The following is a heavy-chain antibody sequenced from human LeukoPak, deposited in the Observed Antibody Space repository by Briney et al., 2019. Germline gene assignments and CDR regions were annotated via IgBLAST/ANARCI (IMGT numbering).Heavy chain of an antibody. Sequence: ASVKVSCKASGYTFTSYAMNWVRQAPGQGREWMGWINTNTGNPTYAQGFTGRFVFSLDTSVSTAYLQISSLKAEDTAVYYCARDEDSSGWYFFDYWGQGTLVTVSS. CDR3: ARDEDSSGWYFFDY. CDR2: INTNTGNP. D-gene: IGHD6-19*01. J-gene: IGHJ4*02. V-gene: IGHV7-4-1*02. CDR1: GYTFTSYA.